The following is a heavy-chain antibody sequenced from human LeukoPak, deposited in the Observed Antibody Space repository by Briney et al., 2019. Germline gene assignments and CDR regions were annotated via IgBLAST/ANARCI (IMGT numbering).Heavy chain of an antibody. V-gene: IGHV3-9*01. Sequence: GRSLRLSCAASGFTFDDYAMHWVRQAPGKGLEWVSGISWNSGSIGYADSVKGRFTISRDNAKNSLYLQMNSLRAEDTALYYCAKGLYGSGSYTNYFDYWGQGTLVTVSS. J-gene: IGHJ4*02. CDR1: GFTFDDYA. CDR3: AKGLYGSGSYTNYFDY. D-gene: IGHD3-10*01. CDR2: ISWNSGSI.